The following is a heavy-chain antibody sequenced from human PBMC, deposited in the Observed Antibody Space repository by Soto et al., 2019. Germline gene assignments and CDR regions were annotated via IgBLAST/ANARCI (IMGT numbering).Heavy chain of an antibody. Sequence: ASVKVSCKASGYTFTSNYMHWFRQAPGQGLEWMGIINTSSGSTRDALNFQGRVTMTRDTSTSTVYMELSSLRSEDTAVYYCARFTCSRDSCYTVGWFDPWGQGTLVTVSS. CDR3: ARFTCSRDSCYTVGWFDP. J-gene: IGHJ5*02. D-gene: IGHD2-2*02. CDR2: INTSSGST. V-gene: IGHV1-46*01. CDR1: GYTFTSNY.